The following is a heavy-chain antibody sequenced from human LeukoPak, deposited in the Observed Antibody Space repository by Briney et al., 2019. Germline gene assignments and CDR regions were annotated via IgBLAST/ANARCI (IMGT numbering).Heavy chain of an antibody. CDR3: ARTDGKQLPPRF. CDR1: GGSISSYY. Sequence: SETLSFTCTVSGGSISSYYWSWIRQPAGKGLEWIGRIYTSGSTNYNPSLKSRVTMSVDTSKNQFSLKLSSVTAADTAVYFCARTDGKQLPPRFWGQGTLVTVSS. J-gene: IGHJ4*02. V-gene: IGHV4-4*07. CDR2: IYTSGST. D-gene: IGHD5-18*01.